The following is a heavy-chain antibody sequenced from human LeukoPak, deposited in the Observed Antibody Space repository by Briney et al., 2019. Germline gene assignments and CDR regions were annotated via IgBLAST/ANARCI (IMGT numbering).Heavy chain of an antibody. D-gene: IGHD6-13*01. J-gene: IGHJ4*02. CDR1: GFTFDDYA. Sequence: PGRSLRLSCAASGFTFDDYAMHWVRQAPGKGLEWVSGISWNSGSIGCADSVKGRFTISRDNAKNSLYLQMNSLRAEDTALYYCAKDIGIAGDYWGQGTLVTVSS. CDR3: AKDIGIAGDY. CDR2: ISWNSGSI. V-gene: IGHV3-9*01.